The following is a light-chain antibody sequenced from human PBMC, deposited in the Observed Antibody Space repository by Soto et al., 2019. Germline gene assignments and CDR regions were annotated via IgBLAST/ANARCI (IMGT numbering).Light chain of an antibody. CDR2: EVN. CDR1: SSDIGGYNS. Sequence: QSVLTQPPSASGSPGQSVTISCTGTSSDIGGYNSVSWYQQHPGQAPRLMIYEVNKRPSGVPDRFSGSKSGYTASLTVSGLQTEDEAFYYCSSQTGSATVLFGGGIKVTVL. J-gene: IGLJ2*01. CDR3: SSQTGSATVL. V-gene: IGLV2-8*01.